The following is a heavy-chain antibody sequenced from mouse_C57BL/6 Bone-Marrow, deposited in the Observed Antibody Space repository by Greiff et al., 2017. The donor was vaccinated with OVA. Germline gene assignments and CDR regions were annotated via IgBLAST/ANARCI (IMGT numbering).Heavy chain of an antibody. CDR1: GYAFSNYW. V-gene: IGHV1-80*01. Sequence: VQLQQSGAELVKPEASVKISCKASGYAFSNYWMNWVKQRPGKGLEWIGQIYPGDGDTNYNGKFKGKATLTADKSSSTAYMHLSSLTSEDSAIYYCAIRYDGYHYYAMDYWGQGTSVTVSS. CDR2: IYPGDGDT. J-gene: IGHJ4*01. CDR3: AIRYDGYHYYAMDY. D-gene: IGHD2-3*01.